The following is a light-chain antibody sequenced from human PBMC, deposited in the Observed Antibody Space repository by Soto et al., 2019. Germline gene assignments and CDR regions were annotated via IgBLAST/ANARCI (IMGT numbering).Light chain of an antibody. V-gene: IGKV3-15*01. CDR3: QQYNNWPPWT. CDR1: QSVSSN. Sequence: IVMTQSPATLSVSPGERATLSCRASQSVSSNLAWYQQKPGQAPRLLVYGASTRATGIPARFSGSVSGTEFTLTISSLQSEDGAVYYWQQYNNWPPWTFGQGTKVDIK. J-gene: IGKJ1*01. CDR2: GAS.